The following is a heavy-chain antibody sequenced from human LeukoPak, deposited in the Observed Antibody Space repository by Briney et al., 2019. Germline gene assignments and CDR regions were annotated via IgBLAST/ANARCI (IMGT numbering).Heavy chain of an antibody. CDR3: ARVGGWYCSSTSCSHFDY. J-gene: IGHJ4*02. D-gene: IGHD2-2*01. CDR2: ISAYNGNT. Sequence: ASVTVSFKASGYTFTSYGISWVRQAPGQGLEWMGWISAYNGNTNYAQKLQGSVTMTTDTSTSTAYMELRSLRSDDTAVYYCARVGGWYCSSTSCSHFDYWGQGTLVTVSS. CDR1: GYTFTSYG. V-gene: IGHV1-18*01.